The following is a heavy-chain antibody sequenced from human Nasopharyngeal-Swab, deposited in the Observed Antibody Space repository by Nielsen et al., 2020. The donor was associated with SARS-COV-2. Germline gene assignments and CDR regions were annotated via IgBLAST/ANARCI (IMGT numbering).Heavy chain of an antibody. CDR3: ASHPGYCSSTSCYAPSYDMDV. D-gene: IGHD2-2*01. Sequence: SETLSLTCAVYGGSFSGYYWSWIRQPPGKGLEWIGEINHSGSTNYNPSLKIRVTISVDTSKNQFSLKLSSVTAADTAVYYCASHPGYCSSTSCYAPSYDMDVWGQGTTVTVSS. CDR1: GGSFSGYY. V-gene: IGHV4-34*01. CDR2: INHSGST. J-gene: IGHJ6*02.